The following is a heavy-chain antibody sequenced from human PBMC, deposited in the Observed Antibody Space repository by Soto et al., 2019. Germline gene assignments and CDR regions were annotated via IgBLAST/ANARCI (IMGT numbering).Heavy chain of an antibody. Sequence: GESLKISCAASGFTFSDYYMSWIRQAPGKGLEWVSYISGRSSFTNYADSVKGRFTISRDNAKNSLYLQMNSLRAEDTAVYYCARDRRYCSGDSCYYDGNDWFDPWGQGTLVTVSS. D-gene: IGHD2-15*01. V-gene: IGHV3-11*05. CDR1: GFTFSDYY. CDR3: ARDRRYCSGDSCYYDGNDWFDP. J-gene: IGHJ5*02. CDR2: ISGRSSFT.